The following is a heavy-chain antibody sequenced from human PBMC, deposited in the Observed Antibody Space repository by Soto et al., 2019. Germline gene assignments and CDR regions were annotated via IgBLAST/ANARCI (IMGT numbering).Heavy chain of an antibody. D-gene: IGHD4-17*01. V-gene: IGHV4-61*01. Sequence: QVQLQESGPGLVKPSETLSLTCTVSGGSVSSGSYYWSWIRQPPGKGLEWIGYIYYSGSTNYNPSLKSRVTISVDTSKNQCSLKLSSVTAADTAVYYCARERTSMTTVTTSNWFDPWGQGTLVTVSS. CDR1: GGSVSSGSYY. CDR3: ARERTSMTTVTTSNWFDP. J-gene: IGHJ5*02. CDR2: IYYSGST.